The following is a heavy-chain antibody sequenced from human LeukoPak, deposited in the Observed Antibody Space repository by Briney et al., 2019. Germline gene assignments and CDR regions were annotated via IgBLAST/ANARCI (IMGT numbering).Heavy chain of an antibody. V-gene: IGHV1-18*01. CDR3: ARDSREDSSGYYFPYYFDY. CDR1: GYTFTSYG. CDR2: ISAYNGNT. D-gene: IGHD3-22*01. Sequence: ASVKVSCKASGYTFTSYGIIWVRQAPGQGLEWMGWISAYNGNTNYAQKLQGRVTMTTDTSTSTAYMELRSLRSDDTAVYYCARDSREDSSGYYFPYYFDYWGQGTLVTVSS. J-gene: IGHJ4*02.